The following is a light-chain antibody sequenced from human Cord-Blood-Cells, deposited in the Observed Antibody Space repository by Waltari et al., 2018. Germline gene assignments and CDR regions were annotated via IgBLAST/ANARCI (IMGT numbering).Light chain of an antibody. J-gene: IGKJ1*01. V-gene: IGKV1-6*01. CDR1: QGIRND. CDR3: LRDYNYPWT. CDR2: AAS. Sequence: IQMTQSPSSLSASVGDRVTITCRARQGIRNDLGWYQQKPGKAPKLVIYAASSLQSGVPSRFSGSGSGTDFALTISSLQPEDFATYYCLRDYNYPWTFGQGTKVEIK.